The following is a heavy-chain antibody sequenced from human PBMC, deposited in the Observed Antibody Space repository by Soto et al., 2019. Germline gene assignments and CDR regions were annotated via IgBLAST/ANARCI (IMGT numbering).Heavy chain of an antibody. V-gene: IGHV4-4*02. CDR3: ARDRRASVVAATTYYYYYGMDV. J-gene: IGHJ6*02. CDR1: GGSIRSSNW. Sequence: QVQLQESGPGLVKPSGTLSLTCAVSGGSIRSSNWWSWVRQPPGKGLEWIGEIYHSGSTNYNPSLKSRVTISVDKSKNQFSLKLSSVTAADTAVYYCARDRRASVVAATTYYYYYGMDVWGQGTTVTVSS. CDR2: IYHSGST. D-gene: IGHD2-15*01.